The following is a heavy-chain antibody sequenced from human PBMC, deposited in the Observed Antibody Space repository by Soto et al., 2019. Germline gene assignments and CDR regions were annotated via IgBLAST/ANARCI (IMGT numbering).Heavy chain of an antibody. CDR1: GFTFSSYA. Sequence: GGSLRLSCAASGFTFSSYAMHWVRQAPGKGLEWVAVISYDGSNKYYADSVKGRFTISRDNSKKTLYLQMNSLRVEDTAVYSCARKYGSFDSWGPGPLVPVS. CDR2: ISYDGSNK. V-gene: IGHV3-30-3*01. D-gene: IGHD2-8*01. CDR3: ARKYGSFDS. J-gene: IGHJ4*02.